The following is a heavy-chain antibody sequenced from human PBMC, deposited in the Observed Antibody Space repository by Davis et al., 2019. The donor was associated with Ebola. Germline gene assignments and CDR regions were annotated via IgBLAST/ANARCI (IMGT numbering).Heavy chain of an antibody. CDR3: ARGYSGWFDP. V-gene: IGHV4-34*01. Sequence: SETLSLTCAVYGGSFSGYYWSWIRQPPGKGLEWIGTIYYSGTTYYNPSLKSRLTISVDTSKNQFSLKLSSVTAADTAVYYCARGYSGWFDPWGQGTLVTVSS. D-gene: IGHD4-11*01. CDR1: GGSFSGYY. J-gene: IGHJ5*02. CDR2: IYYSGTT.